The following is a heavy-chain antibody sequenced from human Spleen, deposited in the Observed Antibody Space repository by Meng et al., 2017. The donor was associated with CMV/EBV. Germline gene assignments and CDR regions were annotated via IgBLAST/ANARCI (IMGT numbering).Heavy chain of an antibody. J-gene: IGHJ4*02. V-gene: IGHV1-2*02. D-gene: IGHD2-2*01. CDR1: GYTFTGYY. CDR2: INPNSGGT. CDR3: ARARYCSSTSCYAFDY. Sequence: ASVKVSCKASGYTFTGYYMHWVRQAPGQGLEWMGWINPNSGGTNYAQKFQGRVIMTRDTSVSTAYMELSGLRSDDTAVYYCARARYCSSTSCYAFDYWGQGTLVTVSS.